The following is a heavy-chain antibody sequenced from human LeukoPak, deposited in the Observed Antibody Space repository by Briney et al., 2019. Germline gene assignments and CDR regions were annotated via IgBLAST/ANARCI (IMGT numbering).Heavy chain of an antibody. CDR1: GFTFSSYA. Sequence: GGSLRLSCAASGFTFSSYAMHWVRQAPGKGLEYVSAISSNGGSTYYATSVKGRFTISRDNAKNSLYLQMNSLRAEDTAVYYCARGFTDTGYSSGWYSHWGQGTLVTVSS. J-gene: IGHJ4*02. CDR3: ARGFTDTGYSSGWYSH. V-gene: IGHV3-64*01. CDR2: ISSNGGST. D-gene: IGHD6-19*01.